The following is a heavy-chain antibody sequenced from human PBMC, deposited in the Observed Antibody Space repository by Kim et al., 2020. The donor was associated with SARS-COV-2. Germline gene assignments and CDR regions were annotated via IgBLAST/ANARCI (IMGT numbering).Heavy chain of an antibody. J-gene: IGHJ5*02. D-gene: IGHD5-18*01. CDR3: AKGVRYSYGYDWFDP. Sequence: GGSLRLSCAASGFTFDDYAMHWVRQAPGKGLEWVSGISWNSGSIGYADSVKGRFTISRDNAKNSLYLQMNSLRAEDTALYYCAKGVRYSYGYDWFDPWGQGTLVTVSS. CDR2: ISWNSGSI. V-gene: IGHV3-9*01. CDR1: GFTFDDYA.